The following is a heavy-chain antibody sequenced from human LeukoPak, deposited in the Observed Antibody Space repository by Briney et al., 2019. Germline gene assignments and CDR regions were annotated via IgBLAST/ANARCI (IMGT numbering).Heavy chain of an antibody. V-gene: IGHV3-15*01. J-gene: IGHJ4*02. CDR2: IKSKTDGGTT. CDR1: GFTFSNAW. D-gene: IGHD1-26*01. Sequence: PGGSLRLSCAASGFTFSNAWMSWVRQAPGKGLEWVGRIKSKTDGGTTDYAAPVKGRFTISRDDSKNTLYLQMNSLKTEDTAVYYCTTEVYGGSYYVRLRFDYWGQGTLVTVSS. CDR3: TTEVYGGSYYVRLRFDY.